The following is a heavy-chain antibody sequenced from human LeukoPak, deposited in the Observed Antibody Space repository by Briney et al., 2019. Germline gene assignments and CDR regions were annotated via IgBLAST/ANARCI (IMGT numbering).Heavy chain of an antibody. J-gene: IGHJ4*02. CDR3: ARDGRDGYNGPLDY. CDR2: ISSSSSYI. CDR1: GFTFSSYS. Sequence: TGGSLRLSCAASGFTFSSYSMNWVRQAPGKGLEWVSSISSSSSYIYYADSVKGRFTISRDNAKNSLYLQMNSLRAEDTAVYYCARDGRDGYNGPLDYWGQGTLVTVSS. V-gene: IGHV3-21*01. D-gene: IGHD5-24*01.